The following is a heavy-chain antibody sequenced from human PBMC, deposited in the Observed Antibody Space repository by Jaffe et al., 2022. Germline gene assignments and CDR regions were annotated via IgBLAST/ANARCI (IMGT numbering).Heavy chain of an antibody. J-gene: IGHJ6*03. Sequence: QVQLVQSGSELKKPGASVKVSCKASGYTFTSYAMNWVRQAPGQGLEWMGWINTNTGNPTYAQGFTGRFVFSLDTSVSTAYLQISSLKAEDTAVYYCARGAAGYSYGYGAGETIYYYYMDVWGKGTTVTVSS. CDR2: INTNTGNP. V-gene: IGHV7-4-1*02. D-gene: IGHD5-18*01. CDR3: ARGAAGYSYGYGAGETIYYYYMDV. CDR1: GYTFTSYA.